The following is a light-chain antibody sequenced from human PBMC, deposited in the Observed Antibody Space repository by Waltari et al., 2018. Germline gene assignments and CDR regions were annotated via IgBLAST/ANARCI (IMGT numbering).Light chain of an antibody. V-gene: IGLV3-21*02. CDR2: DDG. J-gene: IGLJ1*01. CDR1: KIGSKK. CDR3: QVWDSGSDHYV. Sequence: SYVLTQPPSVSVAPGQTARITCDGNKIGSKKVHWYQQKPGQAPVLVAYDDGDRPSGIPERFSGSNSGNTATLTISRVDAGDEADYYCQVWDSGSDHYVFGTVTKVTVL.